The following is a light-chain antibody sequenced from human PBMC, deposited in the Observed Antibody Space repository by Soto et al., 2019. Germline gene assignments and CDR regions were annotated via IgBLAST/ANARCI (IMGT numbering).Light chain of an antibody. CDR3: QQYNSYSEA. J-gene: IGKJ1*01. V-gene: IGKV1-5*03. Sequence: DIPMTQSPSTLSGSVGDRVTITCRASQTISSWLAWYQQKPGKAPKLLIYKASTLKSGVPSRFSGSGSGTEFTLTISSLQPDDFATYYCQQYNSYSEAFGQVTKVELK. CDR1: QTISSW. CDR2: KAS.